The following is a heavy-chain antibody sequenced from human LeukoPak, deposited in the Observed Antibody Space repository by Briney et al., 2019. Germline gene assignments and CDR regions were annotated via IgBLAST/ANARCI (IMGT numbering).Heavy chain of an antibody. V-gene: IGHV4-34*01. CDR2: INHSGST. Sequence: SETLSLTCAVYGGSFSGYYSSWIRQPPGKGLEWIGEINHSGSTNYNPSLKSRVTISVDTSKNQFSLKLSSVTAADTAVYYCARLYSSESWGQGTLVTVSS. D-gene: IGHD6-19*01. CDR1: GGSFSGYY. J-gene: IGHJ4*02. CDR3: ARLYSSES.